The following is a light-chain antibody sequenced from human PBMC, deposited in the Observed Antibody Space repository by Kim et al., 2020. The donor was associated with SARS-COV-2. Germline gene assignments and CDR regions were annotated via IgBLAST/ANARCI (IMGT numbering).Light chain of an antibody. CDR2: AAS. CDR3: QNYNTAPLT. CDR1: QDIRNS. V-gene: IGKV1-27*01. Sequence: DMQMTQSPSSLSASVGDRVTITCRAGQDIRNSLAWYQQKSGRVPKLLIYAASTLQSGVPSRFSGSESGTEFTLTISSLQPEDVATYYCQNYNTAPLTFGGGTKVDIK. J-gene: IGKJ4*01.